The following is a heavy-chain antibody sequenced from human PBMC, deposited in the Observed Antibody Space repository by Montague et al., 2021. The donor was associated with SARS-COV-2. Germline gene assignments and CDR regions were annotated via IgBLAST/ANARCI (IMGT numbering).Heavy chain of an antibody. V-gene: IGHV4-34*01. CDR2: ISHSGST. J-gene: IGHJ4*02. Sequence: SETLSLTCAVYGGSLSGYYWSWIRQPPGEGLEWIAEISHSGSTSHNPSLKSRVTIPVDTSKNQFSLRLTSVTAADTAIYYCARKGSGRSDLAYWGQGTLVTISS. D-gene: IGHD1-26*01. CDR1: GGSLSGYY. CDR3: ARKGSGRSDLAY.